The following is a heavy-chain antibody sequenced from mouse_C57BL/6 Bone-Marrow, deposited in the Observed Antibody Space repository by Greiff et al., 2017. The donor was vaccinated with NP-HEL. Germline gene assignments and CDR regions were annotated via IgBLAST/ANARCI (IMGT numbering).Heavy chain of an antibody. V-gene: IGHV1-82*01. CDR3: AREAYDGYSLYAMDY. Sequence: QVQLQQSGPELVKPGASVKISCKASGYAFSSSWMNWVKQRPGKGLEWIGRIYPGDGDTNYNGKFKGKATLTADKSSSTAYMQLSSLTSEDSAVYFCAREAYDGYSLYAMDYWGQGTSVTVSS. CDR2: IYPGDGDT. J-gene: IGHJ4*01. D-gene: IGHD2-3*01. CDR1: GYAFSSSW.